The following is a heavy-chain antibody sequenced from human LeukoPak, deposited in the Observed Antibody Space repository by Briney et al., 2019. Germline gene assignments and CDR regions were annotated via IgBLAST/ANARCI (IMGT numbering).Heavy chain of an antibody. J-gene: IGHJ6*04. Sequence: PGGSLRLSCAASGFTFSSYAMHWVRQAPGRGLEWVAVISYDGSNKYYADSVKGRFTISRDNAKNSLYLQMNSLRAEDTAVYYCARAPAAVGFWGKGTTVTVSS. CDR2: ISYDGSNK. D-gene: IGHD6-13*01. V-gene: IGHV3-30*04. CDR3: ARAPAAVGF. CDR1: GFTFSSYA.